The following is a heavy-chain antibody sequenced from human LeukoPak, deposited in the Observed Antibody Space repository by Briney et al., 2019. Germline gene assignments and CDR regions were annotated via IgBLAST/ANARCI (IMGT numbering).Heavy chain of an antibody. CDR3: ARETAYYYNYMDV. Sequence: PSETLSLTCTVSGYSISSGYYWGWIRQPPGKGLEWIGSIYHSGSTYYNPSLKSRVTISVDTSKNQFSLKLSSVTAADTAVYYCARETAYYYNYMDVWGKGTTATISS. V-gene: IGHV4-38-2*02. J-gene: IGHJ6*03. CDR2: IYHSGST. D-gene: IGHD3-10*01. CDR1: GYSISSGYY.